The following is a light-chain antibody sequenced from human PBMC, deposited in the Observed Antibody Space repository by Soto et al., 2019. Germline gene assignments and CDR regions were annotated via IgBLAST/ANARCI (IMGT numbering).Light chain of an antibody. V-gene: IGLV4-69*01. J-gene: IGLJ2*01. CDR3: RTWGTGIVI. Sequence: QSVLTQSPSASASLGASVKLTCTLSSGHSSDAIAWHQQQPEKGPRFLMNLNSDGSHTKGDGIPDRFSGSSSGAERYLTISSLQSEDEADYYCRTWGTGIVIFGGGTKLTVL. CDR1: SGHSSDA. CDR2: LNSDGSH.